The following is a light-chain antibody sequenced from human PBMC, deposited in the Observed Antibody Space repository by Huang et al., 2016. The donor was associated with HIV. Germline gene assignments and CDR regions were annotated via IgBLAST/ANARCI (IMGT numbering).Light chain of an antibody. CDR2: TAS. CDR1: QSITRF. CDR3: QQSYTVPYT. V-gene: IGKV1-39*01. J-gene: IGKJ2*01. Sequence: DVQMTQSPSSLSASIVDRVTITCRASQSITRFLNWYQQKPGKAPELLIFTASDLESVVPSRFSGSGSGTDFTLTIDSVQPEDFATYYCQQSYTVPYTFGQGTKLEIK.